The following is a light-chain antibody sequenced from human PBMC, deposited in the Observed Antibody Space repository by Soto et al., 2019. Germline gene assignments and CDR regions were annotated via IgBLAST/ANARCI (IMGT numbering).Light chain of an antibody. CDR2: GAS. CDR3: QQYGSSRFT. Sequence: ELVLTQSPGTLSLSPGERGTISCRASQSVTSSSYLAWYQQKPGQAPRLLIYGASSRATGVPDRFSGSESGTDLTLTISRLESEDFAVYYCQQYGSSRFTFGPGTKVDIK. J-gene: IGKJ3*01. CDR1: QSVTSSSY. V-gene: IGKV3-20*01.